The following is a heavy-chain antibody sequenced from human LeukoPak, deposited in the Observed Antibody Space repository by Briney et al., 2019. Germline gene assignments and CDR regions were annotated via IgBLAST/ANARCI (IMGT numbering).Heavy chain of an antibody. J-gene: IGHJ4*02. Sequence: GESLKISCKGSGYTFTSYWIGWVRQMPGKGLEWMGIIHPGDSDTRYSPSFEGQVTISADKSFSTAYLQWSSLKDSDTAMYYCARHLNDYGDQGSGDYWGQGTLVTGSS. CDR3: ARHLNDYGDQGSGDY. CDR1: GYTFTSYW. CDR2: IHPGDSDT. D-gene: IGHD4-17*01. V-gene: IGHV5-51*01.